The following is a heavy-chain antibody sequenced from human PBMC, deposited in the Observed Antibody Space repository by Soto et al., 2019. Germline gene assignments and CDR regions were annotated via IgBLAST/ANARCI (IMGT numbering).Heavy chain of an antibody. CDR3: ASSYGSGYRAFDY. Sequence: QVQLVQSGAEVNPPGPSVSVSCKASGDTFTFYSINWVRQAPGLGLEWMGRINPILSMSNYAQRFQGRVTMTADKSTSTAYMELSSLRSEDTAMYYCASSYGSGYRAFDYWGQGALVTVSS. J-gene: IGHJ4*02. CDR2: INPILSMS. D-gene: IGHD3-10*01. CDR1: GDTFTFYS. V-gene: IGHV1-69*02.